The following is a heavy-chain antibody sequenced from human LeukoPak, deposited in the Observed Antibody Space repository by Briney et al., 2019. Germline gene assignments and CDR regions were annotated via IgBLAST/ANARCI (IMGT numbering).Heavy chain of an antibody. V-gene: IGHV1-2*02. CDR3: AKPYYDSSGYDY. D-gene: IGHD3-22*01. CDR1: GGTFSSYA. J-gene: IGHJ4*02. Sequence: ASVKVSCKASGGTFSSYAISWVRQAPGQGLEWMGWINPNSGGTNYVEKFQGRVTMTRDTSISTAYMELNRLRSDDTAVYYCAKPYYDSSGYDYWGQGTLVTVSS. CDR2: INPNSGGT.